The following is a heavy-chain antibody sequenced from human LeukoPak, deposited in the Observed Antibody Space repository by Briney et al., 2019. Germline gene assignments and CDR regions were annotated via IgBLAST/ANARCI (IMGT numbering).Heavy chain of an antibody. J-gene: IGHJ4*02. CDR1: GFTFSSYS. CDR3: ARDPNRNYGAR. CDR2: ISSSSTI. D-gene: IGHD1-7*01. V-gene: IGHV3-48*01. Sequence: PGGSLRLSCAASGFTFSSYSMNWVRQAPGKGLEWVSYISSSSTIYYADSVKGRFTISRDNAKNSLYLQMNSLRAEDTAVYYCARDPNRNYGARWGQGTLVTVSS.